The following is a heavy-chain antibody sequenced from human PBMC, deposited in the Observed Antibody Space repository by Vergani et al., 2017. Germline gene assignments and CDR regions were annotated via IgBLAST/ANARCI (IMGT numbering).Heavy chain of an antibody. J-gene: IGHJ4*02. CDR1: GFTFSSYA. Sequence: VQLVESGGGVVQPGRSLRLSCAASGFTFSSYAMSWVRQAPGKGLEWVSTLSGSGGSTYYADSVKGRFTISRDNSKNTLSLQMNSLRAEDTAVYYCAKGGIVIVPAAADYWGQGTLVTVSS. CDR2: LSGSGGST. D-gene: IGHD2-2*01. V-gene: IGHV3-23*04. CDR3: AKGGIVIVPAAADY.